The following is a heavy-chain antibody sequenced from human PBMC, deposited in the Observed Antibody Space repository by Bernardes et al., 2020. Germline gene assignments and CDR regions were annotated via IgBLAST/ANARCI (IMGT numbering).Heavy chain of an antibody. CDR3: ARGTSEYSYGYDGGY. V-gene: IGHV1-8*01. Sequence: ASMKVSCKASGYTFTSYDINWVRQATGQGLEWMGWMNPNSGNTGYAQKFQGRVTMTRNTSISTAYMELSSLRSEDTAVYYCARGTSEYSYGYDGGYWGQGTLVTVSS. D-gene: IGHD5-18*01. CDR2: MNPNSGNT. CDR1: GYTFTSYD. J-gene: IGHJ4*02.